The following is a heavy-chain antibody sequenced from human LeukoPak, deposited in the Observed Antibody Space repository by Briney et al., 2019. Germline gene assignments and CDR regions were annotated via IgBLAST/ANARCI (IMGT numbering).Heavy chain of an antibody. J-gene: IGHJ6*03. V-gene: IGHV4-39*01. CDR1: GGSISSSSYY. D-gene: IGHD5-24*01. Sequence: KPSETLSLTCTVSGGSISSSSYYWGWIRQPPGKGLEWIESIYYSGSTYYNPSLKSRVTISVDTSKNQFSLKLSSVTAADTAVYYCARQGWLQSVDPSNYYYYYMDVWGKGTTVTVSS. CDR2: IYYSGST. CDR3: ARQGWLQSVDPSNYYYYYMDV.